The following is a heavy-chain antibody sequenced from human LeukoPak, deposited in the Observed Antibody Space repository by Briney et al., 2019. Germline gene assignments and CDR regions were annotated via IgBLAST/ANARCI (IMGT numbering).Heavy chain of an antibody. J-gene: IGHJ4*02. V-gene: IGHV3-48*01. CDR2: ISYTSSTI. CDR1: GFTFNSYN. CDR3: ARGGCSSARCYPDH. Sequence: GGSLILSCAASGFTFNSYNMNWVRQAPGKALEWVSYISYTSSTIYYADSVKGRFTISRDNAQNSLYLQMNSLRAEDTAVYYCARGGCSSARCYPDHWGQGTLVTVSS. D-gene: IGHD2-2*01.